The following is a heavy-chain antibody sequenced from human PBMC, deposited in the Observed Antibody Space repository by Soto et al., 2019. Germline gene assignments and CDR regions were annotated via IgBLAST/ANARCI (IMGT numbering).Heavy chain of an antibody. V-gene: IGHV3-15*01. Sequence: GGPLRLSSAATGFTFSNAWMSWVRQAPGKGLEWVGHINSKTDGGATDYVAPVNGRFTISRDESKNTLYLPMTTLKTEDTDVYDCTADGLTTCAGVLAPDWFDPWGQGTLVTVSS. J-gene: IGHJ5*02. CDR3: TADGLTTCAGVLAPDWFDP. D-gene: IGHD3-16*02. CDR2: INSKTDGGAT. CDR1: GFTFSNAW.